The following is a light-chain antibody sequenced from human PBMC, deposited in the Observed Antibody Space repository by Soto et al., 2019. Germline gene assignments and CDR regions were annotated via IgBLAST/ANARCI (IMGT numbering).Light chain of an antibody. V-gene: IGKV4-1*01. J-gene: IGKJ2*01. Sequence: DIVMTQSPDSLAVSLGERATINCKSSQSVLYSSSNKHYLAWYQQKPGQPPKLLIYWASTRESGVPDRFSGSGSGTDFTLTISSLQAEDVAVYYCQQYYTKDTFGQGTNLDIK. CDR2: WAS. CDR1: QSVLYSSSNKHY. CDR3: QQYYTKDT.